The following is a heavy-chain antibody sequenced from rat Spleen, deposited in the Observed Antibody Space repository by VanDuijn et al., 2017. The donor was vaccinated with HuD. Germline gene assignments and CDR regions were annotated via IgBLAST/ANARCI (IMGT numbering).Heavy chain of an antibody. CDR2: ISYSGSP. Sequence: EVQLQESGPGLVKPSQSLSLTCSVTNYSITSDYWGWIRKFPGSKMEWIGHISYSGSPSYSPSLKGRISISRGTSKNQFFLQVNSVTTEDTATYYCGYSGGLRGYFDFWGPGNMVTVSS. CDR1: NYSITSDY. CDR3: GYSGGLRGYFDF. V-gene: IGHV3-1*01. J-gene: IGHJ1*01. D-gene: IGHD1-1*01.